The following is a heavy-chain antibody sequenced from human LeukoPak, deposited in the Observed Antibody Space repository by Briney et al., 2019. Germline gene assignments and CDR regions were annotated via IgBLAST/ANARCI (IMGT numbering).Heavy chain of an antibody. Sequence: SETLSLTCAVHGGSFSGYYWSWIRQPPGKGLEWIGEINHSGSTNYNPSLKSRVTISVDTSKNQFSLKLSSVTAADTAVYYCARGPTEYYYDSSGYSAHYYFDYWGQGTLVTVSS. CDR2: INHSGST. CDR3: ARGPTEYYYDSSGYSAHYYFDY. D-gene: IGHD3-22*01. CDR1: GGSFSGYY. J-gene: IGHJ4*02. V-gene: IGHV4-34*01.